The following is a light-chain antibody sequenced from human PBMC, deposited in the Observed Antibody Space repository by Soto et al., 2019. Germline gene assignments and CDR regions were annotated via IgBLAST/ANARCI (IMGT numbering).Light chain of an antibody. J-gene: IGKJ4*01. CDR1: QTISND. CDR2: GAS. CDR3: QQNNKWPPVT. Sequence: EVVMTQSPATVSVSPGEGVTLSCRASQTISNDLARYQQKPGQAPRLLIYGASTRATGVPARFSGGGSGTEFTLTSSSLQSEDFAFYYCQQNNKWPPVTFGGGTKVEIK. V-gene: IGKV3-15*01.